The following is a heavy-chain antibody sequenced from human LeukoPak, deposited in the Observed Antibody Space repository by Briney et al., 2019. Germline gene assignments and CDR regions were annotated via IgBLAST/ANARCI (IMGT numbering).Heavy chain of an antibody. D-gene: IGHD4-17*01. V-gene: IGHV4-4*07. CDR1: GVSITSYY. CDR2: TYTSGST. CDR3: ARQSRDYLVAS. J-gene: IGHJ5*02. Sequence: SETLSLTCTVSGVSITSYYWSWIRQPAGKGLEWIGHTYTSGSTNYNPSLKSRVTISVDTSKNQFSLKLSSVTAADTAVYYCARQSRDYLVASWGQGTLVTVSS.